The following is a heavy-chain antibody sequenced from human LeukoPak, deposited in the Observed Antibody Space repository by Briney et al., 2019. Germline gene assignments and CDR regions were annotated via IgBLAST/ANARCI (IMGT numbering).Heavy chain of an antibody. CDR3: ATGPYDYVWGNYRYTGDAFDI. J-gene: IGHJ3*02. CDR2: INPDRGGT. D-gene: IGHD3-16*02. V-gene: IGHV1-2*06. Sequence: ASVKVSCTASGYTFTSYYMHWVRQAPGQGLEWMGRINPDRGGTNYAQKFQGRVTMTRDKSISTAYMELTSLRSDDTAVYYCATGPYDYVWGNYRYTGDAFDIWGHGTVVTVSS. CDR1: GYTFTSYY.